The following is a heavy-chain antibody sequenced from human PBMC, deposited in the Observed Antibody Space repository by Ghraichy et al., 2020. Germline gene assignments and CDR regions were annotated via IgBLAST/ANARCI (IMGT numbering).Heavy chain of an antibody. CDR2: ISGSGGST. V-gene: IGHV3-23*01. D-gene: IGHD3-22*01. CDR3: AKAGYYHSSGYYLSYFDY. CDR1: GITFSSYA. Sequence: GGSLRLSCAASGITFSSYAMSWVRQAPGKGLEWVSGISGSGGSTNYADSVKGRFTISRDNSKNTLYLQMNSLRAEDTAVYYCAKAGYYHSSGYYLSYFDYWGQGTLVTVSS. J-gene: IGHJ4*02.